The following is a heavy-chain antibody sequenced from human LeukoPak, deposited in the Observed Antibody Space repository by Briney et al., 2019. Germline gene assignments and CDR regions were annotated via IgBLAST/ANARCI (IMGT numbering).Heavy chain of an antibody. Sequence: GGSLRLSCAASGFTVSSNYMSWVRQAPGKGLEWVSVIYSGGSTYYADSVKGRFTISRDNSKNTLYLQMNSLRAEGTAVYYCARGYYYDSSGYLDYWGQGTLVTVSS. CDR2: IYSGGST. CDR1: GFTVSSNY. CDR3: ARGYYYDSSGYLDY. D-gene: IGHD3-22*01. V-gene: IGHV3-53*01. J-gene: IGHJ4*02.